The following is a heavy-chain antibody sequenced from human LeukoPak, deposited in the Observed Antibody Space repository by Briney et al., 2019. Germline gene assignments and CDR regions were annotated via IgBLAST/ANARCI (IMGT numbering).Heavy chain of an antibody. V-gene: IGHV3-33*01. Sequence: PGGSLRLSCAASGFTFSSYGMHWVRQAPGKGLEWVAVIWYDGSNKYYADSVKGRFTISRHNSKNTLYLQMNSLRAEDTAVYYCARDKAGVSTVVTAWGQGTLVTVSS. D-gene: IGHD4-23*01. CDR1: GFTFSSYG. J-gene: IGHJ5*02. CDR2: IWYDGSNK. CDR3: ARDKAGVSTVVTA.